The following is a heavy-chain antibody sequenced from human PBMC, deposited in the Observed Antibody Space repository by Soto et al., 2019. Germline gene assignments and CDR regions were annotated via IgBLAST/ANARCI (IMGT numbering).Heavy chain of an antibody. V-gene: IGHV4-34*01. Sequence: SETLSLTCAVYGGSVNGYYWNWIRQPPGKGLEWIGEINHTGGTHYNPSLKSRVTMSVDTSKNQFSLRLSSVTAADTAIYYCATRITVFGLLIPPFDPWGQGTQVTVYS. CDR2: INHTGGT. J-gene: IGHJ5*02. D-gene: IGHD3-3*01. CDR3: ATRITVFGLLIPPFDP. CDR1: GGSVNGYY.